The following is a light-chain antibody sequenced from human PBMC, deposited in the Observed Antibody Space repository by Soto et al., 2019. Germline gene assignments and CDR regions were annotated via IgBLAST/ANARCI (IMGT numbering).Light chain of an antibody. J-gene: IGKJ1*01. V-gene: IGKV1-27*01. CDR1: QGIGNY. CDR2: AAS. Sequence: DIQMTQSPSSLSASLGDRVTITCRASQGIGNYLAWYQQKPGKVPKLLIYAASTLQSGVPSRFSGRGSGTDFTLTISSLQPEDVATYYCQKYNSAPRTFGQGTRVEI. CDR3: QKYNSAPRT.